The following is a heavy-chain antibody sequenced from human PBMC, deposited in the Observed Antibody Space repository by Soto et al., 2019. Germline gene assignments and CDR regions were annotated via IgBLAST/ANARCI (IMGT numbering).Heavy chain of an antibody. J-gene: IGHJ6*02. D-gene: IGHD3-10*01. CDR2: IYYSGST. Sequence: SETLSLTCTVSGGSISSGGYYWSWIRQHPGKGLEWIGYIYYSGSTYYNPSLKSRVTISVDTSKNQFSLKLSSVTAADTAVYYCTYGSGSYYNPSYGMDVWGQGTTVTVSS. CDR1: GGSISSGGYY. CDR3: TYGSGSYYNPSYGMDV. V-gene: IGHV4-31*03.